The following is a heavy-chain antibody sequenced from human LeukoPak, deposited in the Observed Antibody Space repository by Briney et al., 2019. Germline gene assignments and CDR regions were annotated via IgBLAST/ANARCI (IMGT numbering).Heavy chain of an antibody. V-gene: IGHV3-48*03. CDR3: AKDALYGSGSSNYYYYMDV. D-gene: IGHD3-10*01. Sequence: GGSLRLSCAASGFTFSSYEMNWVRQAPGKGLEWVSYISSSGSTIYYADSVKGRFTISRDNAKNSLYLQMNSLRAEDTAVYYCAKDALYGSGSSNYYYYMDVWGKGTTVTISS. CDR2: ISSSGSTI. CDR1: GFTFSSYE. J-gene: IGHJ6*03.